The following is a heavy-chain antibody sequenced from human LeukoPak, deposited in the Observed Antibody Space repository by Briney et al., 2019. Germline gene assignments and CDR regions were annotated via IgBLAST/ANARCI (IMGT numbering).Heavy chain of an antibody. CDR1: GFTFSNYA. Sequence: QSGGSLRLSRAASGFTFSNYAMSWVRQAPGKGLEWVSAISGSGGRTYYADSVTGRFTISRDNSKNTLYLQMNSLRAEDTAVYYCAKDLAYSSSWYRLDFWGQGTLVTVSS. D-gene: IGHD6-13*01. CDR2: ISGSGGRT. CDR3: AKDLAYSSSWYRLDF. J-gene: IGHJ4*02. V-gene: IGHV3-23*01.